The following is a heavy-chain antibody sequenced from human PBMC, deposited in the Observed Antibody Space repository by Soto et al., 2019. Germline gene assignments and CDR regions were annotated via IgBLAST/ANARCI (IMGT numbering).Heavy chain of an antibody. CDR1: GFTVSSNY. Sequence: GGSLRLSCAASGFTVSSNYMSWVRQAPGKGLEWVSVIYSGGSTYYADSVKGRFTISRDNSKNTLYLQMNSLRAEDTAVYYCARDPPSYDYVWGSYSGMDVWGQGTTVTVSS. J-gene: IGHJ6*02. CDR2: IYSGGST. D-gene: IGHD3-16*01. CDR3: ARDPPSYDYVWGSYSGMDV. V-gene: IGHV3-53*01.